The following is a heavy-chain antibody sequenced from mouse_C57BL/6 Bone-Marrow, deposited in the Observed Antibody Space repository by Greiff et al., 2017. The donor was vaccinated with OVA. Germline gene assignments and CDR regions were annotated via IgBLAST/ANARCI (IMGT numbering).Heavy chain of an antibody. V-gene: IGHV5-6*01. D-gene: IGHD2-4*01. CDR1: GFTFSSYG. Sequence: DVQLQESGGDLVKPGGSLKLSCAASGFTFSSYGMPWVRQTPDKRLEWVATISSGGSYTYYPDSVKGRFTISRDNAKNTLYLQMSSLKSEDTAMYYCARRAYYDYDRWYFDVWGTGTTVTVSS. CDR3: ARRAYYDYDRWYFDV. J-gene: IGHJ1*03. CDR2: ISSGGSYT.